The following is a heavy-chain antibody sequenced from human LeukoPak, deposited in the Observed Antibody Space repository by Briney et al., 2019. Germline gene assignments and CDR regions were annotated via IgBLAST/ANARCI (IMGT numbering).Heavy chain of an antibody. J-gene: IGHJ4*02. CDR3: ARSYVVVQTLRYFDWLPPDY. CDR2: ISSSGSTI. D-gene: IGHD3-9*01. V-gene: IGHV3-11*01. CDR1: GFTFSDYY. Sequence: PGGSLRLSCAASGFTFSDYYMSWIRQAPGKGLEWVSYISSSGSTIYYADSVKGRFTISRDNAKNSLYLQMNSLRAEDTAVYYCARSYVVVQTLRYFDWLPPDYWGQGTLVTVSS.